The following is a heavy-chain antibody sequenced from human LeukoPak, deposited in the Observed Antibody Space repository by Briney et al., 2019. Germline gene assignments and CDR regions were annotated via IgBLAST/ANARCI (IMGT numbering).Heavy chain of an antibody. J-gene: IGHJ4*02. V-gene: IGHV1-69*04. CDR1: GGTFSSYA. D-gene: IGHD6-19*01. CDR2: IIPILGIA. Sequence: ASVKVSCKASGGTFSSYAISWVRQAPGQGLEWMGRIIPILGIANYAQKFQGRVTITADKSTSTAYMELSSLRSEDTAVYYCARGGIAVAGSFFVYWGQGTLVTVSS. CDR3: ARGGIAVAGSFFVY.